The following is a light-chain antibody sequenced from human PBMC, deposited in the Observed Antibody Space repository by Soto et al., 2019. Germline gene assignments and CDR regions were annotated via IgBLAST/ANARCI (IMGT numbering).Light chain of an antibody. CDR3: QQYETYYP. Sequence: DIQMTQSPSTLSASVGDRVTITCRASQSITTWLAWYQQKPGKAPNLLIYKASNLESGVPSRFSGSGSGTEFTLTISGLQRDDFATYYCQQYETYYPFGQRTKLEIK. CDR2: KAS. J-gene: IGKJ2*01. CDR1: QSITTW. V-gene: IGKV1-5*03.